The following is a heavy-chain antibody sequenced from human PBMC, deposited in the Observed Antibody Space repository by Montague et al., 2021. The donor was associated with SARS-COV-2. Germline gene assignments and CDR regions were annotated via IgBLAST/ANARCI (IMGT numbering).Heavy chain of an antibody. V-gene: IGHV3-23*01. CDR1: GYSFSNYA. Sequence: SLRLSCAASGYSFSNYAMTWVRQAPGKGLVWVSSITDRGTTYYADSVKGRLTISQDNSKSTLHLQMSNLRVEDTAVYRCVKWSSSYGSPNTDFFDSWGQGTLVTVSS. J-gene: IGHJ4*02. CDR3: VKWSSSYGSPNTDFFDS. D-gene: IGHD5-18*01. CDR2: ITDRGTT.